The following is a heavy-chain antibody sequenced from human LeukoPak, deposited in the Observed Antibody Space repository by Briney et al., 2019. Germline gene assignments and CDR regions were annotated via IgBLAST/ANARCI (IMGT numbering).Heavy chain of an antibody. CDR1: GGSISSSSYY. CDR3: ASRARTIAVAGTSHDAFDI. V-gene: IGHV4-39*07. Sequence: SETLSLTCTVSGGSISSSSYYWGWLRQPPGTGLEWLGSIYYSGSTYYNPSLKSRVTISVDTSKNQFSLKLSSVTAADTAVYYCASRARTIAVAGTSHDAFDIWGQGTMVTVSS. CDR2: IYYSGST. D-gene: IGHD6-19*01. J-gene: IGHJ3*02.